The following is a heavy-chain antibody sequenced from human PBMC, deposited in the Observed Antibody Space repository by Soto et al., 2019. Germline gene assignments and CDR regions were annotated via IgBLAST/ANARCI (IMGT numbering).Heavy chain of an antibody. Sequence: SETLSLTCTVSGGSISSYYWSWIRQPPGKGLEWIGYIYYSGSTNYNPSLKSRVTISVDTSKNQFSLKLSSVTAADTAVYYCARGRRVGYCSGGSCEPDFDYWGQGTLVTVSS. D-gene: IGHD2-15*01. CDR2: IYYSGST. CDR1: GGSISSYY. V-gene: IGHV4-59*01. CDR3: ARGRRVGYCSGGSCEPDFDY. J-gene: IGHJ4*02.